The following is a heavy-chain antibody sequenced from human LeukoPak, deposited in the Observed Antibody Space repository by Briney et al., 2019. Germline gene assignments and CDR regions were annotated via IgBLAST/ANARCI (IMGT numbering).Heavy chain of an antibody. V-gene: IGHV4-38-2*02. CDR1: GYSISSGYY. Sequence: PSETLSLTYTVSGYSISSGYYWGWIRQPPGKGLEWIGSIYHSGSTYYNPSLKSRVTISVDTSKNQFSLKLSSVTAADTAVYYCARYVIAAASAAFDIWGQGTMVTVSS. CDR2: IYHSGST. J-gene: IGHJ3*02. CDR3: ARYVIAAASAAFDI. D-gene: IGHD6-13*01.